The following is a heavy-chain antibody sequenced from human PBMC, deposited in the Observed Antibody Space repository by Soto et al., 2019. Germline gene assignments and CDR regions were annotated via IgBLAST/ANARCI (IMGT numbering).Heavy chain of an antibody. CDR2: IYWNDDK. CDR3: AHSVEWFGELYPGYFDH. CDR1: GFSLSTSGVG. Sequence: SGPTLVNPTQTLTLTCTFSGFSLSTSGVGVGWIRQPPGKALEWLALIYWNDDKRYSPSLKSRLTITKDTSKNQVVLTMTNMDPVDTATYYCAHSVEWFGELYPGYFDHWGQGTLVTV. V-gene: IGHV2-5*01. D-gene: IGHD3-10*01. J-gene: IGHJ4*02.